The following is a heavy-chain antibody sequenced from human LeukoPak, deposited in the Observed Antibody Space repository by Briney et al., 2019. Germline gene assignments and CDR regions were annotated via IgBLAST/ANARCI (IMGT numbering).Heavy chain of an antibody. V-gene: IGHV1-2*02. J-gene: IGHJ4*02. D-gene: IGHD2-15*01. CDR3: VRAAPAAPLDY. Sequence: VASVKVSCKASGYSFTDYYIHWVRQAPGQGFEWMGWTNPKSGATDYSQKFQGRVTLTRDTSIAAAYMELSNLRSDDTAVYYCVRAAPAAPLDYWGQGTLVTVSP. CDR2: TNPKSGAT. CDR1: GYSFTDYY.